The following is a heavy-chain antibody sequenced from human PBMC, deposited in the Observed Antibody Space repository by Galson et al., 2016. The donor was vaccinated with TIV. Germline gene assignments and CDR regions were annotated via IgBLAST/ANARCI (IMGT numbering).Heavy chain of an antibody. CDR1: GFAFSTYA. V-gene: IGHV3-30-3*01. D-gene: IGHD4-11*01. CDR3: ARGDYPATVTTYYYYGMDV. CDR2: ISYYGSDK. Sequence: LRLSCAASGFAFSTYAMHWVRQAPGKGLEWVALISYYGSDKYYADSVKGRFTISRDNSKNTPYLQMNNLRAEDTAVYYCARGDYPATVTTYYYYGMDVWGQGTTVTVSS. J-gene: IGHJ6*02.